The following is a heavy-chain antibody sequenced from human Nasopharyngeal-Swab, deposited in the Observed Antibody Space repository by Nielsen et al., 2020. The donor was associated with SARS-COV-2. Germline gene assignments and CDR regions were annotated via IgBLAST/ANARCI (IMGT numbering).Heavy chain of an antibody. CDR3: AKHPDGRWFGELSYYYYGLDV. Sequence: VRQMPGKGLEWFASIYYRGSTYCNPSLENRLTISVDTSKNHFSLKLTSVTAADTAVYYCAKHPDGRWFGELSYYYYGLDVWGQGTTVTVSS. J-gene: IGHJ6*02. D-gene: IGHD3-10*01. CDR2: IYYRGST. V-gene: IGHV4-39*01.